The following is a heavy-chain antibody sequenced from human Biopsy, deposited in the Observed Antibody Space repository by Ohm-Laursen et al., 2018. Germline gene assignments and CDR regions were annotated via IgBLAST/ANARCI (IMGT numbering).Heavy chain of an antibody. CDR2: INPISGDT. V-gene: IGHV1-2*02. CDR1: GYTFTAFS. CDR3: ARGRRHCSGTCSRWYFDL. J-gene: IGHJ2*01. D-gene: IGHD2-2*01. Sequence: ASVKVSCKPSGYTFTAFSVHWLRQAPGQGLEWMGWINPISGDTDYPQNFQGRVSMTRDTSISTAYMDLSRLRSDDTAVYYCARGRRHCSGTCSRWYFDLWGRGTLVTVSS.